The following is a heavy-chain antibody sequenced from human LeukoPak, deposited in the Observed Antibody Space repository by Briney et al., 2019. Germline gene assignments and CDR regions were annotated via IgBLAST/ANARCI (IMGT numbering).Heavy chain of an antibody. V-gene: IGHV3-73*01. CDR2: IRSKANIYAT. D-gene: IGHD5-18*01. J-gene: IGHJ4*02. CDR1: GFTFSGSA. Sequence: GGSLRLSCAASGFTFSGSAMHWVRQASGKGLEWVGRIRSKANIYATAYAASVKGTFTISRDNSKNTLYLQMNSLRAEDTAVYYCARAGYSYGLNDYWGQGTLVTVSS. CDR3: ARAGYSYGLNDY.